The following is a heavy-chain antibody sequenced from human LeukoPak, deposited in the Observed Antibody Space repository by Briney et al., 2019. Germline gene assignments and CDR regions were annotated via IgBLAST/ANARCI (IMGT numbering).Heavy chain of an antibody. V-gene: IGHV3-30*02. CDR3: ARDSGNYLDAFDI. Sequence: GGSLRLSCAASGFTFSSYGMHWVRQAPGKGLEWVAFIRYDGSNKYYADSVKGRFTISRDNAENSLYLQMNSLRAEDTAVYYCARDSGNYLDAFDIWGQGTMVTVSS. CDR2: IRYDGSNK. CDR1: GFTFSSYG. J-gene: IGHJ3*02. D-gene: IGHD1-7*01.